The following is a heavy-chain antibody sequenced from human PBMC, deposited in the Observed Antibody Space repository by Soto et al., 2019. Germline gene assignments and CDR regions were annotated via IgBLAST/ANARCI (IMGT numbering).Heavy chain of an antibody. Sequence: QVQLVQSVAEVKKPWSSVKVSCKASGGTFSSYAISWVRQAPGQGLEWMGGIIPIFGTANYAQKFQGRVTITADESTSTAYMELSSLRSEDTAVYYCAIGITMVRGVIIESYYYFGMDLWGEGTTVTVAS. CDR3: AIGITMVRGVIIESYYYFGMDL. D-gene: IGHD3-10*01. CDR2: IIPIFGTA. CDR1: GGTFSSYA. V-gene: IGHV1-69*01. J-gene: IGHJ6*04.